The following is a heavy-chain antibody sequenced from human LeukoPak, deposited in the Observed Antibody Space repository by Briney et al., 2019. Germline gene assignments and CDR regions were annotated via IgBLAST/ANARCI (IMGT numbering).Heavy chain of an antibody. CDR3: AKEIEQDYDSSGYALYGMDV. CDR2: ISYDGSNK. J-gene: IGHJ6*02. CDR1: GFTFSSYG. D-gene: IGHD3-22*01. Sequence: PGGPLRLSCAASGFTFSSYGMHWVRQAPGKGLEWVAVISYDGSNKYYADSVKGRFTISRDNSKNTLYLQMNSLRAEDTAVYYCAKEIEQDYDSSGYALYGMDVWGQGTTVTVSS. V-gene: IGHV3-30*18.